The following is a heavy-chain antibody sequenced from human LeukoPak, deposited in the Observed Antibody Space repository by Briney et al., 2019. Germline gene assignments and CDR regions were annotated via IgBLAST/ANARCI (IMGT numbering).Heavy chain of an antibody. CDR3: AKGEDFVIVPAYFAY. CDR1: GFTFSSYA. CDR2: ISGSDGST. J-gene: IGHJ4*02. Sequence: GGSLRLSCAASGFTFSSYAMTWVRQAPGKGLEWVSAISGSDGSTYYADSVKGRFTISRDNSKNTLYLQMNSLRAEDTAVYHCAKGEDFVIVPAYFAYWGQGTLVTVSS. D-gene: IGHD2-2*01. V-gene: IGHV3-23*01.